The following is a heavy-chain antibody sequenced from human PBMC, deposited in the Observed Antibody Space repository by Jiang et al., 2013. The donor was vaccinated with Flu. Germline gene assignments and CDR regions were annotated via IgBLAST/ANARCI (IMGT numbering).Heavy chain of an antibody. V-gene: IGHV2-70*11. Sequence: KPTQTLTLTCTFSGFSLSTSGMCVSWIRRPPGKALEWLARIDWDDDKYYSTSLKTRLTTSKDTSKNQVVLTMTNMDPVDTATYYCARIPEYSSSPDYWGQGILVTVSS. CDR2: IDWDDDK. CDR3: ARIPEYSSSPDY. J-gene: IGHJ4*02. CDR1: GFSLSTSGMC. D-gene: IGHD6-6*01.